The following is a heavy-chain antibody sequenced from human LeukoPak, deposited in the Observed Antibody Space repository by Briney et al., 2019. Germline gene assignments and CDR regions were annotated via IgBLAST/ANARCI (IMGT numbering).Heavy chain of an antibody. CDR3: ASRITGTNRAGGAFDI. Sequence: GSSVKVSCKASGGTFSSYAISWVRQAPGQGLEWMGGIIPIFGTANYAQKFQGRVTITTDESTSTAYMELSSLRSEETAVYYCASRITGTNRAGGAFDIWGQRTMVTVSS. D-gene: IGHD1-7*01. CDR1: GGTFSSYA. V-gene: IGHV1-69*05. J-gene: IGHJ3*02. CDR2: IIPIFGTA.